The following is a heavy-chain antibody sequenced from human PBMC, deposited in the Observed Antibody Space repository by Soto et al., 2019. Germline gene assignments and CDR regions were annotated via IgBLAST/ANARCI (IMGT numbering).Heavy chain of an antibody. CDR3: ARGTTAATQAS. V-gene: IGHV3-53*01. CDR2: IYSGGTA. D-gene: IGHD2-21*02. CDR1: GFAVNHSY. Sequence: GGSLRPPSAASGFAVNHSYMNWVRQAPGKGLEWVSVIYSGGTASYADSVKGRFTISRDNSKNTVYLQMNSLRAEDTAVYYCARGTTAATQASWGQGTLVTVSS. J-gene: IGHJ5*02.